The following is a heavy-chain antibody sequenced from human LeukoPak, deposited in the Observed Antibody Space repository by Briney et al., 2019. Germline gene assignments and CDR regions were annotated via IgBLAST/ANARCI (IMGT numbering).Heavy chain of an antibody. J-gene: IGHJ5*02. CDR1: GGSINNYY. D-gene: IGHD2-2*01. CDR3: ARHPCSTNCKGGFDL. V-gene: IGHV4-4*09. Sequence: SETLSLTCSVSGGSINNYYWSWIRQPPGKGLEWIGYIYTSGSTNYNPSLKSRVTISVDTSKNQVSLWLSTVTAADTAVYYCARHPCSTNCKGGFDLWGQGALVTVSS. CDR2: IYTSGST.